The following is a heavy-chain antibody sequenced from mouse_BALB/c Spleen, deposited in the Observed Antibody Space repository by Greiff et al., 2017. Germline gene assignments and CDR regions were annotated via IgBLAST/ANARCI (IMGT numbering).Heavy chain of an antibody. CDR3: ARGWIYYYGSSYGYAMDY. J-gene: IGHJ4*01. Sequence: EVKLQQSGAELVRPGALVKLSCKASGFNIKDYYMHWVKQRPEQGLEWIGWIDPENGNTIYDPKFQGKASITADTSSNTAYLQLSSLTSEDTAVYYCARGWIYYYGSSYGYAMDYWGQGTSVTVSS. CDR2: IDPENGNT. CDR1: GFNIKDYY. D-gene: IGHD1-1*01. V-gene: IGHV14-1*02.